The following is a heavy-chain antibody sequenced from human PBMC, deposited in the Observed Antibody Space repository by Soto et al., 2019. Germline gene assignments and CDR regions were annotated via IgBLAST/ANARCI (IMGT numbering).Heavy chain of an antibody. J-gene: IGHJ4*02. CDR1: GFTFSSYA. CDR3: AKDGDLTVAGIFDY. V-gene: IGHV3-23*01. D-gene: IGHD6-19*01. Sequence: PGGSLRLSCAASGFTFSSYAMSWFCQAPGKGLEWVSAISGSGGSTYYADSVKGRFTISRDNSKNTLYLQMNSLRAEDTAVYYCAKDGDLTVAGIFDYWGQGTLVTVSS. CDR2: ISGSGGST.